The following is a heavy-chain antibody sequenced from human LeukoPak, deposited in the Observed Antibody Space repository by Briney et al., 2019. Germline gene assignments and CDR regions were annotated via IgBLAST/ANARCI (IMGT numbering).Heavy chain of an antibody. CDR1: GFTFCSYS. J-gene: IGHJ4*02. CDR2: TSSSSSYI. V-gene: IGHV3-21*01. Sequence: GGSLRLSCAASGFTFCSYSMNWVRQAPGKGLEWVSSTSSSSSYIYYADSVKGRFTISRDNAKNSLYLQMNSLRAEDTAVYYCARDMLITFGGVIERDYWGQGTLVTVSS. CDR3: ARDMLITFGGVIERDY. D-gene: IGHD3-16*02.